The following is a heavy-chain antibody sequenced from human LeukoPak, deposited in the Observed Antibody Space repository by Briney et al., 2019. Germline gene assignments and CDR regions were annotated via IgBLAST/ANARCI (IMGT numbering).Heavy chain of an antibody. V-gene: IGHV3-23*01. CDR3: ARNYYDSSGYYYHDY. J-gene: IGHJ4*02. D-gene: IGHD3-22*01. CDR1: GFTFSRYA. Sequence: PGGSLRLSCAASGFTFSRYAMSWVRQAPGRGLEWVSTVSGSGGKTYYADSVKGRFTISRDNVKNTLYLQMNSLRAEDTAVYYCARNYYDSSGYYYHDYWGQGTLVTVSS. CDR2: VSGSGGKT.